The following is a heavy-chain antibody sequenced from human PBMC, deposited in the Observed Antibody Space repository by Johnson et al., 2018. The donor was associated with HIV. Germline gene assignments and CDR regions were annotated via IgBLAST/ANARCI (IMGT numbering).Heavy chain of an antibody. Sequence: QVQLVESGGGVVQPGRSLRLSCAASGFTFSSYGMHWVRQAPGKGLEWVAVIWYDGSNNYYADSVKGRFTISRDNSKNTLYLQMNSLRAEDTAVYYCARETRDDAFDIWGQGTMVTVSS. CDR3: ARETRDDAFDI. CDR2: IWYDGSNN. D-gene: IGHD4-11*01. J-gene: IGHJ3*02. V-gene: IGHV3-33*01. CDR1: GFTFSSYG.